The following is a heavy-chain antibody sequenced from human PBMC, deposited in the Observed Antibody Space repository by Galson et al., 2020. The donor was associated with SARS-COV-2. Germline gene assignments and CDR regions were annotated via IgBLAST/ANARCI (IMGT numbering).Heavy chain of an antibody. Sequence: GESLKISCAVSGFTFTSYSMSWVRQAPGKGLEWVSSISSNSEYIHSVDSVKGRFTISRDNAKTSLYLQMNSLRAEDTAVYYCAREASWAMFGMDVWGQGTTVTVSS. CDR3: AREASWAMFGMDV. D-gene: IGHD1-26*01. V-gene: IGHV3-21*01. CDR2: ISSNSEYI. J-gene: IGHJ6*02. CDR1: GFTFTSYS.